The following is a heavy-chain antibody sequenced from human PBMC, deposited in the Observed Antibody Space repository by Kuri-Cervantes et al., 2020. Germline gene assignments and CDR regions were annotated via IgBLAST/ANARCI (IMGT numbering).Heavy chain of an antibody. D-gene: IGHD6-19*01. J-gene: IGHJ4*02. CDR3: AVEKISGWYVEGIVDY. Sequence: ETLSLTCAASGFTFSSYWMHWVRQAPGKGLVWVSRINSDGSSTSYANSVKGRFTISRDNAKNTLYLQMNSLRAEDTAVYYCAVEKISGWYVEGIVDYWGQGTLVTVSS. V-gene: IGHV3-74*01. CDR1: GFTFSSYW. CDR2: INSDGSST.